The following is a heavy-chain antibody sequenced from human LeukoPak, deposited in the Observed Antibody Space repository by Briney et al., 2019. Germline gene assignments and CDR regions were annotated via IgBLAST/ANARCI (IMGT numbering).Heavy chain of an antibody. CDR2: ISTSGESA. V-gene: IGHV3-23*01. D-gene: IGHD3-22*01. CDR1: GFTFSSYA. CDR3: AKDRGSGYHYFDY. Sequence: GGSLRLSCPVSGFTFSSYAMSWVRQAPGRGLEWVSVISTSGESAYYADSVKGRFTISRDNSKNTLYLQMNSLRAEDTAVYYCAKDRGSGYHYFDYWGQGTLVTVSS. J-gene: IGHJ4*02.